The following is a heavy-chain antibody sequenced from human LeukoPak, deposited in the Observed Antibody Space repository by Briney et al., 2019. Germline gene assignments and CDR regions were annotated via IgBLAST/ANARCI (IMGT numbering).Heavy chain of an antibody. CDR3: TRDHWGSNLYYYYMDV. J-gene: IGHJ6*03. Sequence: QSGGSLRLSCAASGFTFSGSAMHWVRQASGKGLEWVGRIRSKANSYATAYAASVKGRFTISRDDSKNTAYLQMNSLKTEDTAVYYCTRDHWGSNLYYYYMDVWGKGTTVTVSS. D-gene: IGHD7-27*01. CDR1: GFTFSGSA. V-gene: IGHV3-73*01. CDR2: IRSKANSYAT.